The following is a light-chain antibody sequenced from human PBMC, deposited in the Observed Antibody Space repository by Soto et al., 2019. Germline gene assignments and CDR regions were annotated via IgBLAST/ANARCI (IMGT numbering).Light chain of an antibody. CDR1: QSVSSS. CDR2: SGY. CDR3: QQRHMWPIT. Sequence: FVVTQSPDTLSLSPVETATLSCMASQSVSSSVAWYQHKPGQSPRLVVYSGYKRSPGVPARFSGSGSGTDFTLTISSLEPEDSAVYYCQQRHMWPITFGQGTRLEIK. J-gene: IGKJ5*01. V-gene: IGKV3-11*01.